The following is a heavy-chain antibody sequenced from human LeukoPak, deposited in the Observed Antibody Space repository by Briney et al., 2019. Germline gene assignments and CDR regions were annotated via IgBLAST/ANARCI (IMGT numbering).Heavy chain of an antibody. Sequence: SVRVSCKASRGTFSSYAISWVPQAPGQGLEWMGGIIPIFGTANYAQTFQGTVTITADQSTSTAYMELSRLRSEDTAVYYCARTLAEYCSGSSCYSGNWFDRWGQGTLVTVSS. V-gene: IGHV1-69*13. D-gene: IGHD2-15*01. CDR2: IIPIFGTA. CDR1: RGTFSSYA. J-gene: IGHJ5*02. CDR3: ARTLAEYCSGSSCYSGNWFDR.